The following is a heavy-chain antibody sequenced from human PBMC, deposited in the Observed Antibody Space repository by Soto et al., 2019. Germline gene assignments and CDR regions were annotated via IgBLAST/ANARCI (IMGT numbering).Heavy chain of an antibody. CDR2: IYYSGST. D-gene: IGHD2-2*01. CDR1: GGSISSGGYY. J-gene: IGHJ5*02. CDR3: ARFVVVPAAKFFWFDP. V-gene: IGHV4-31*03. Sequence: PSETLSLTCTVSGGSISSGGYYWSWIRQHPGKGLEWIGYIYYSGSTYYNPSLKSRVTISVDTSKNQFSLKLSSVTAADTAVYYCARFVVVPAAKFFWFDPWGQGTLVTVSS.